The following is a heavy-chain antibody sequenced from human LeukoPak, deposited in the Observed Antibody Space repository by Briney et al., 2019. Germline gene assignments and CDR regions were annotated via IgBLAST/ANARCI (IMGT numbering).Heavy chain of an antibody. CDR3: ARDGRGDYQGYYYYYYMDV. CDR2: ISSSSSYR. CDR1: GFTFSSYS. D-gene: IGHD4-17*01. J-gene: IGHJ6*03. Sequence: GGSLRLSCTGSGFTFSSYSMNWVRQAPGKGLEWVSSISSSSSYRYYEESVKGRFSISRDNARNSLYLQMNSLRAEDTAVYYCARDGRGDYQGYYYYYYMDVWGKGTTVTISS. V-gene: IGHV3-21*01.